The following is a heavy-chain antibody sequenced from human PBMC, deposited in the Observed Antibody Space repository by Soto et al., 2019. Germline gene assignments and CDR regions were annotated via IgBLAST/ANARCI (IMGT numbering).Heavy chain of an antibody. CDR1: GFKFSNEW. CDR2: IKSREDGGAT. Sequence: EAQLVESGGGLVKPGGSLRLSCVASGFKFSNEWMSWVRQAPGKGLEWVGRIKSREDGGATSFATAVKGRFRISRDHSKNTLFLKLTILQTDDPTVYYCTTYTVAESTVSDHWGQGTMVTVSS. V-gene: IGHV3-15*01. CDR3: TTYTVAESTVSDH. J-gene: IGHJ5*02. D-gene: IGHD1-26*01.